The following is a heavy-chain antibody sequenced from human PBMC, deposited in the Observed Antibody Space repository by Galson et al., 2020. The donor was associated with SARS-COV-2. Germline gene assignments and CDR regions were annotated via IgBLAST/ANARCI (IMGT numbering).Heavy chain of an antibody. Sequence: ASVTVSCKASGYTLTDYYMPWGRQAPGQGLEWMGWIKPKAGGANYAQNFQGRVPMTTDTSISTAYMELNRLGSDDTAVYYCARDGVGADNWFDPWGQGTLVSVSS. CDR2: IKPKAGGA. J-gene: IGHJ5*02. CDR3: ARDGVGADNWFDP. D-gene: IGHD1-26*01. V-gene: IGHV1-2*02. CDR1: GYTLTDYY.